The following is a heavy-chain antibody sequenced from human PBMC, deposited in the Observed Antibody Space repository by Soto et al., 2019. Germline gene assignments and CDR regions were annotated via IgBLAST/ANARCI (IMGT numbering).Heavy chain of an antibody. CDR3: ARAYEAFDI. CDR2: IYHSGST. CDR1: GGSISSGGYS. Sequence: NPSETLSLTCAVSGGSISSGGYSWSWIRQPPGKGLEWIGYIYHSGSTYYNPSLKSRVTISVDRSKNQFSLKLSSVTAADTAVYYCARAYEAFDIWGQGTMVTVSS. J-gene: IGHJ3*02. V-gene: IGHV4-30-2*01. D-gene: IGHD5-12*01.